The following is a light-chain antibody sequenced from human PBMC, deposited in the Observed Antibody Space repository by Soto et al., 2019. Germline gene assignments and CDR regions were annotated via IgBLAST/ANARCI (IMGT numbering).Light chain of an antibody. Sequence: DIQMTQSPSTLSASVGDTVTVTCRASQSISDWLAWYQQKPGKAPNLLIYRASSLESGVEPRFSGSGDGTEFTLTITSLQPDDFATYYCQQYDSYITFGGGTKVEIK. CDR3: QQYDSYIT. CDR1: QSISDW. CDR2: RAS. V-gene: IGKV1-5*03. J-gene: IGKJ4*01.